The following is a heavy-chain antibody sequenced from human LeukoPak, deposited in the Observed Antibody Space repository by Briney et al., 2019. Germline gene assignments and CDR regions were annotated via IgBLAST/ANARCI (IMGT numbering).Heavy chain of an antibody. CDR1: GGSISSGSYY. D-gene: IGHD3-16*02. V-gene: IGHV4-61*02. CDR2: IYTSGST. Sequence: PSETLSLTCTVSGGSISSGSYYWSWIRQPAGKGLEWIGRIYTSGSTNYNPSLKSRVTISVDTSKNQFSLKLSSVTAADTAVYYCARGPRGVIVWFPYYFDYWGQGTLVTVSS. J-gene: IGHJ4*02. CDR3: ARGPRGVIVWFPYYFDY.